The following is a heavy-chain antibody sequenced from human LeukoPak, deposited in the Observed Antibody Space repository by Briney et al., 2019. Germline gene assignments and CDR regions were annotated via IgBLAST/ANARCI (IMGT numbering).Heavy chain of an antibody. CDR1: GGSFSGYY. Sequence: SETLSLTCAVYGGSFSGYYWSWIRQPPGKGLEWIGEINHSGSTNYNPSLKSRVTISVDTSKNQFSLKLSSVTAADPAVYYWSRDRRYTMVRGGMVRPFTFYIWGQGNMVNGSS. D-gene: IGHD3-10*01. V-gene: IGHV4-34*01. CDR2: INHSGST. J-gene: IGHJ3*02. CDR3: SRDRRYTMVRGGMVRPFTFYI.